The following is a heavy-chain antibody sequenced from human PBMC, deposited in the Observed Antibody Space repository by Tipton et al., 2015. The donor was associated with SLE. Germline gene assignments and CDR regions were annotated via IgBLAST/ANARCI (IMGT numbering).Heavy chain of an antibody. J-gene: IGHJ4*02. D-gene: IGHD2-15*01. CDR2: INHSGST. Sequence: TLSLTCTVSGGSISSYYWSWIRQPPGKGLEWIGEINHSGSTNYNPSLKSRVTISVDTSKNQFSLKLSSVTAADTAVYYCARVRYCSGGSCPGFDYWGQGTLVTVSS. CDR1: GGSISSYY. CDR3: ARVRYCSGGSCPGFDY. V-gene: IGHV4-34*01.